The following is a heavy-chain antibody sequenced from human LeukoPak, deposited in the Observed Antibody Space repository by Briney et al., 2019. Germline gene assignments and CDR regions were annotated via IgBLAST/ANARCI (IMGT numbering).Heavy chain of an antibody. J-gene: IGHJ4*02. CDR3: AKPASASDNDY. Sequence: GGSLRLSCTASGYTFRSCGFHWVRQAPGKGLEWVAFIRHDGDITYYVDSVKGRFTISRDDSKNTLYLQMNSLGPEDTAVYYCAKPASASDNDYWGPGILVIVSS. V-gene: IGHV3-30*02. D-gene: IGHD2-21*02. CDR2: IRHDGDIT. CDR1: GYTFRSCG.